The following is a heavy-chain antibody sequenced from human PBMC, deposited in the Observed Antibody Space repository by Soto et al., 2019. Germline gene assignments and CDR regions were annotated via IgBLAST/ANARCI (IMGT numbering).Heavy chain of an antibody. CDR3: ARDLGGSYLHYYYYGMDV. CDR2: ISYDGSNK. CDR1: GFTFSSYA. D-gene: IGHD1-26*01. V-gene: IGHV3-30-3*01. Sequence: PGGSLRLSCAASGFTFSSYAMHWVRQAPGKGLERVAVISYDGSNKYYADSVKGRFTISRDNSKNTLYLQMNSLRAEDTAVYYCARDLGGSYLHYYYYGMDVRGQGTTVTVSS. J-gene: IGHJ6*02.